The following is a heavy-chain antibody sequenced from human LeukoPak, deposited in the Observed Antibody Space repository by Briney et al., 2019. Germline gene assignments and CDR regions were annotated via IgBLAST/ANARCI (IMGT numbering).Heavy chain of an antibody. Sequence: GASVKVSCKASGYTFTDYYMHWVRQAPGQGLEWMGWINPNSGGTNYPQKFQGRVTMTRDTSISTAYMELSRLRSDDTAMHYCARVSGYGSALDYWGQGTLVTVSS. CDR3: ARVSGYGSALDY. J-gene: IGHJ4*02. D-gene: IGHD3-10*01. V-gene: IGHV1-2*02. CDR1: GYTFTDYY. CDR2: INPNSGGT.